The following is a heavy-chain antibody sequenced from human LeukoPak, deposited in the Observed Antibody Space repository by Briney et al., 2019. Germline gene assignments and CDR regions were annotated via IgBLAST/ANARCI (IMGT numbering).Heavy chain of an antibody. J-gene: IGHJ4*02. V-gene: IGHV1-8*01. CDR1: GYTFTSYD. CDR2: MNPNSGST. Sequence: GASVKVSCKASGYTFTSYDINWVRQATGQGLEWMGWMNPNSGSTGYAQKFQGRVTMTRNTSISTAYMELSSLRSEDTAVYYCARAGWRYLDWKTYYFDYWGQGTLVTVSS. CDR3: ARAGWRYLDWKTYYFDY. D-gene: IGHD3-9*01.